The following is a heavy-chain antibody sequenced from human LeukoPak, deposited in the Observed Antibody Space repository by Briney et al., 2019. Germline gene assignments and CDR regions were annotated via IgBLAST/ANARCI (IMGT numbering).Heavy chain of an antibody. Sequence: ASVKVSCKASGYTFTNYHIHWVRQAPGQGLECMGIINPSGGSTSYAQKFQGRVTMTRDMSTSTVYMELSSLRSEDTAVYYCASKRGWLVMHAFDIWGQGTMVTVSS. J-gene: IGHJ3*02. V-gene: IGHV1-46*01. CDR2: INPSGGST. CDR3: ASKRGWLVMHAFDI. D-gene: IGHD6-19*01. CDR1: GYTFTNYH.